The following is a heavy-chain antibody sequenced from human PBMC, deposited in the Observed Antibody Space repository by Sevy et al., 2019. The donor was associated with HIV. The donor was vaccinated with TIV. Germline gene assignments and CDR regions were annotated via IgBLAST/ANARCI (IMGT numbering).Heavy chain of an antibody. CDR2: ISAYNGNT. Sequence: ASVKVSCKASGYTFTSYGISWVRQAPGQGLEWMGWISAYNGNTNYAQKLQGRVTMTTDTSTSTAYMELRSLRSDDTAVSYCAMSSGYYGWFDPWGQGTLVTVSS. V-gene: IGHV1-18*01. CDR1: GYTFTSYG. J-gene: IGHJ5*02. D-gene: IGHD3-22*01. CDR3: AMSSGYYGWFDP.